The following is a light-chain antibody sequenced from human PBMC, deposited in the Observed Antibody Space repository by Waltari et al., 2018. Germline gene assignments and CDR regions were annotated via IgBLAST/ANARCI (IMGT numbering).Light chain of an antibody. CDR3: CSYAGSSPSVV. J-gene: IGLJ2*01. CDR1: SSDVGSYNL. CDR2: EGS. Sequence: QSALTQPASVSGSPGQSITISCTGTSSDVGSYNLVSWYPHHPGKAPKVMIYEGSERPSGVSNRFSGSKSGNTASLTISGLQAEDEADYYCCSYAGSSPSVVFGGGTKLTVL. V-gene: IGLV2-23*01.